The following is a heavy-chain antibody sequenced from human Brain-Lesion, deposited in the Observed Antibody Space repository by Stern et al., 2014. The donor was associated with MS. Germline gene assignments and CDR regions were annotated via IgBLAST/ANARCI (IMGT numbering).Heavy chain of an antibody. Sequence: QVQLQESGPGLVKPSETLSLTCTVSGGSISSSTYYWAWIRQPPGKGLAWIGNIYYSGFTYYNPSLKRRVTISVDMSKNQFSLKLSSVTAADTAIYYCARHDSVPRPSQLYSARDRGPGYFDYWGQGTLVTVSS. V-gene: IGHV4-39*01. CDR3: ARHDSVPRPSQLYSARDRGPGYFDY. J-gene: IGHJ4*02. CDR2: IYYSGFT. D-gene: IGHD1-26*01. CDR1: GGSISSSTYY.